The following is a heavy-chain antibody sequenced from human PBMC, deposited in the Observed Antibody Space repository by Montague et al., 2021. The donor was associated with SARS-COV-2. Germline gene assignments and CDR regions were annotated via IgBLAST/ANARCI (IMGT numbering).Heavy chain of an antibody. D-gene: IGHD2-21*01. Sequence: TLSLTCTVSGGSITSGGYYWTWIRQPPGKGLEWIGYIYHTGSTYYNPSLQSRLRTSVDTSKNEFPLTLTSVTAADTAIYYCARDRGWGSRGAGYIDLWGRGTLVTVSS. V-gene: IGHV4-31*03. J-gene: IGHJ2*01. CDR3: ARDRGWGSRGAGYIDL. CDR1: GGSITSGGYY. CDR2: IYHTGST.